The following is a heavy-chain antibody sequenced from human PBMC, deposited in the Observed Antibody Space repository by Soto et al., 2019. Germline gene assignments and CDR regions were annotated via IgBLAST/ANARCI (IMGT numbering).Heavy chain of an antibody. CDR2: ISGNNGKT. V-gene: IGHV1-18*01. CDR3: ARDVCPLAFYFDY. J-gene: IGHJ4*02. Sequence: QVQLVQSGAEARKPGASVKVPCKASGYTFTNHGISWIRQAPGQGLEWLGWISGNNGKTKYAQRLHARVTMTTDTSTETAYMELRSLVSDDPAVYSCARDVCPLAFYFDYWGQGTLVTVSS. CDR1: GYTFTNHG.